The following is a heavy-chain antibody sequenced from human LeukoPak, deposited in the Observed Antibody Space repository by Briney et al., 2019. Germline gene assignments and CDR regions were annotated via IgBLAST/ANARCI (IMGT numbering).Heavy chain of an antibody. J-gene: IGHJ3*02. Sequence: ASVKVPCKASGGTFSSYAISWVRQAPGQGLEWMGRIIPILGIANYAQKFQGRVTITADKSTSTAYMELSSLRSEDTAVYYCAREGRLFGDAFDIWGQGTMVTVSS. CDR1: GGTFSSYA. D-gene: IGHD3-22*01. CDR3: AREGRLFGDAFDI. V-gene: IGHV1-69*04. CDR2: IIPILGIA.